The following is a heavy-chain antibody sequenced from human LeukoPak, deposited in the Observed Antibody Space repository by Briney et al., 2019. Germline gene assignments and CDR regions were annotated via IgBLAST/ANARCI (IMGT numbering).Heavy chain of an antibody. Sequence: SETLSLTCTVSGGSISSGSYYWSWIRQPAGKGLEWIGRIYTSGSTNYNPSLKSRVTISVDTSKNQFSLKLSSVTAADTAMYYCARLKKGFTFDYWGQGTLVTVSS. CDR3: ARLKKGFTFDY. J-gene: IGHJ4*02. V-gene: IGHV4-61*02. CDR1: GGSISSGSYY. CDR2: IYTSGST.